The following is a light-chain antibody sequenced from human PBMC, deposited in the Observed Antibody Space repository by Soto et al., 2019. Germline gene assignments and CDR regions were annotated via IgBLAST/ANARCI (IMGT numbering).Light chain of an antibody. CDR3: QQYFIAPLT. J-gene: IGKJ4*01. CDR1: QSVLVTPDNKNN. CDR2: WAF. V-gene: IGKV4-1*01. Sequence: DIVMTQSPDSLAVSLGERATINWKSSQSVLVTPDNKNNLAWYQQKPGQPPRLLIYWAFFRESGVPDRFSGSGSGTDFTLTISSLRAEDVAVYYCQQYFIAPLTFGGGTKVEIK.